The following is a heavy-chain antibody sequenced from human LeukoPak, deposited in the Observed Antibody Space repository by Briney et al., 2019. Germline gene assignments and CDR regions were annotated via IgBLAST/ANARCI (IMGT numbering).Heavy chain of an antibody. Sequence: SETLSLTCTVSGGSISSYYWSWIRQPPGKGLEWIGYIYYSGSTNYNPSLKSRVTISVDTSKNQFSLKLSSVTAADTAVYYCARDPTRITGTRYNWFDPWGQGTLVTVSS. D-gene: IGHD1-7*01. CDR3: ARDPTRITGTRYNWFDP. V-gene: IGHV4-59*12. CDR1: GGSISSYY. J-gene: IGHJ5*02. CDR2: IYYSGST.